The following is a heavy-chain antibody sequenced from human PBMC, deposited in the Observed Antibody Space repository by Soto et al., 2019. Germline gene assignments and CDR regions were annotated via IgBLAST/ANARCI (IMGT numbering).Heavy chain of an antibody. J-gene: IGHJ6*03. CDR2: IWSDGSNQ. CDR3: ARERTFGENNHNYMDV. V-gene: IGHV3-33*01. Sequence: QVQLVESGGGVVQPGGSLRLSCAASAFTFSRHGMHWVRQAPGKGLQWVGVIWSDGSNQRYAESVKGRFTISRDNSKDTVYLEMSRRRAEDTAVYYCARERTFGENNHNYMDVWGTGITVTVSS. D-gene: IGHD3-10*01. CDR1: AFTFSRHG.